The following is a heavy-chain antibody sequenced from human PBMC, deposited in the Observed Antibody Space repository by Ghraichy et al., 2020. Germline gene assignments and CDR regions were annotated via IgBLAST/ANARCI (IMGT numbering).Heavy chain of an antibody. V-gene: IGHV3-72*01. J-gene: IGHJ4*02. D-gene: IGHD2-2*01. Sequence: GGSLRLSCTASGLTFSDSYMDWVRQAPGKGLEWVGRIRNKANSYTSEYAASVKGRFTISRDDSKNSLYLQMNSLETEDAAVYYCARLGYCGSITCEGLDYWDRGTLVTASS. CDR2: IRNKANSYTS. CDR3: ARLGYCGSITCEGLDY. CDR1: GLTFSDSY.